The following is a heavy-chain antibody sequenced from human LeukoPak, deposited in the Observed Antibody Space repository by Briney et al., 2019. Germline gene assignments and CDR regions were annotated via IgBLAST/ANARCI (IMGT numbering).Heavy chain of an antibody. D-gene: IGHD2-15*01. CDR3: ARGPFSYCSSGSCFFDY. V-gene: IGHV3-7*01. CDR2: IKQDGSEK. Sequence: GGSLRLSCAASGSTFSSYWMSWVRQAPGKGLEWVANIKQDGSEKYYVDSVKGRFTISRDNAKNSLYLQMNSLRAEDTAVYYCARGPFSYCSSGSCFFDYWGQGTLVTVSS. CDR1: GSTFSSYW. J-gene: IGHJ4*02.